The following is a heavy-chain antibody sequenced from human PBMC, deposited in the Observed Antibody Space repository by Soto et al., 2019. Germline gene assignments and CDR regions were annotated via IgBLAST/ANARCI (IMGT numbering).Heavy chain of an antibody. V-gene: IGHV3-9*01. CDR3: AKDIGIFGPLDY. J-gene: IGHJ4*02. Sequence: GGSLRLSCAASGFTFDDYAMHWVRQAPVKGLEWVSGISWNSGSIGYADSVKGRFTISRDNAKNSLYLQMNSLRAEDTALYYCAKDIGIFGPLDYWGQGTLVTVSS. D-gene: IGHD3-3*01. CDR2: ISWNSGSI. CDR1: GFTFDDYA.